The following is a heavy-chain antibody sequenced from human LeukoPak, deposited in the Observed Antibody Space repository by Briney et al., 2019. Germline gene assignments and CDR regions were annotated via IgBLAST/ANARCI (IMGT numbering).Heavy chain of an antibody. CDR3: ARGINWSDRYFDY. Sequence: PSETLSLTCTVSGGSISSYLWNWIRQPPGEGLEWIGYISYSGSTDYKPSLRSRVAISIDTSRKQFSLKLSSVTAADTAVYYCARGINWSDRYFDYWGQGTLVTVSS. D-gene: IGHD1-1*01. V-gene: IGHV4-59*01. J-gene: IGHJ4*02. CDR1: GGSISSYL. CDR2: ISYSGST.